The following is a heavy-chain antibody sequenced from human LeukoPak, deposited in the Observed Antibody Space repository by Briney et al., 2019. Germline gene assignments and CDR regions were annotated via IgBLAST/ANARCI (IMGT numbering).Heavy chain of an antibody. Sequence: SSVKVSCKASGGTFSSYAISWVRQAPGQGLEWMGGIIPIFGTANYAQKFQGRVTITADKSTSTAYMELSSLRSEDTAAYYCARASDDYGDYSYFDYWGQGTLVTVSS. CDR3: ARASDDYGDYSYFDY. V-gene: IGHV1-69*06. D-gene: IGHD4-17*01. CDR1: GGTFSSYA. CDR2: IIPIFGTA. J-gene: IGHJ4*02.